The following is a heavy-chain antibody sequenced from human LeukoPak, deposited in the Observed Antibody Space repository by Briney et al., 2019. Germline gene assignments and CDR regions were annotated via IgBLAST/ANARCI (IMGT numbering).Heavy chain of an antibody. J-gene: IGHJ4*02. CDR3: ARSNSAAGGTFDY. Sequence: PGGSLRLSCAASGFTFSSYSMNWVRQAPGKGLEWVSFISSSSSYIYYADSVKGRFTISRDNAKNSLYLQMNSLRVEDTAVYYCARSNSAAGGTFDYWGQGTLVTVSS. CDR2: ISSSSSYI. CDR1: GFTFSSYS. V-gene: IGHV3-21*01. D-gene: IGHD6-13*01.